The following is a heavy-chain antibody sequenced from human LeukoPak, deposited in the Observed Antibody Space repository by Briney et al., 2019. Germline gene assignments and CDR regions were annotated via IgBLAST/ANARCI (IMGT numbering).Heavy chain of an antibody. CDR1: GYTFTNYY. D-gene: IGHD5-18*01. CDR3: ARDAYRDGSGSSPNWFDP. V-gene: IGHV1-46*01. Sequence: ASVKVSCKTSGYTFTNYYIHWVRQAPGHGLEWVGIINPSGGSTNYAQKFQGRVTMTSDTSTNTVSMDLSSLTSDDTAIYYCARDAYRDGSGSSPNWFDPWGQGILVTVSS. J-gene: IGHJ5*02. CDR2: INPSGGST.